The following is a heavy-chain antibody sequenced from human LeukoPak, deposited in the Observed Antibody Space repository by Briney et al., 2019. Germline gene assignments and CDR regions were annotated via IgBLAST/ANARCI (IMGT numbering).Heavy chain of an antibody. CDR1: GFTFSSYG. J-gene: IGHJ4*02. CDR2: ISGSGGST. CDR3: AKDRTFDLLPNDY. Sequence: PGGSLRLSCAASGFTFSSYGMSWVRQAPGKGPEWVSAISGSGGSTYYADSVKGRFTISRDNSKNTLYLQMNSLRAEDTAVYYCAKDRTFDLLPNDYWGQGTLVTVSS. V-gene: IGHV3-23*01. D-gene: IGHD3-9*01.